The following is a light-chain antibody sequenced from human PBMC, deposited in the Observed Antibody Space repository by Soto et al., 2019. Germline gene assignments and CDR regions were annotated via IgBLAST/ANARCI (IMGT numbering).Light chain of an antibody. CDR1: SSDVGGYNY. J-gene: IGLJ2*01. Sequence: QSALTQPPSASGSPGQSVTISCTGPSSDVGGYNYVSWYQQHPGKAPKLMISEVSKRPSGVPDRFSGSKSGNTASLTVSGLQAEDEADYYCSSFAGNNNVVFGGGTKLTVL. V-gene: IGLV2-8*01. CDR2: EVS. CDR3: SSFAGNNNVV.